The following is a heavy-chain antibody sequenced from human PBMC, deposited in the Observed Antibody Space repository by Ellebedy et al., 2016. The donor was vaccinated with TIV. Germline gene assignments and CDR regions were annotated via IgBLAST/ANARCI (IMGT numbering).Heavy chain of an antibody. J-gene: IGHJ6*02. CDR1: GYTFTSYY. V-gene: IGHV1-46*01. CDR3: ARQTGWNDDSGMDV. Sequence: ASVKVSXXASGYTFTSYYMHWVRQAPGQGLEWMGIINPSGGSTSYAQKFQGRVTMTRDTSTSTVYMDLTSLRSEDTAVYYCARQTGWNDDSGMDVWGQGTLVTVSS. CDR2: INPSGGST. D-gene: IGHD1-1*01.